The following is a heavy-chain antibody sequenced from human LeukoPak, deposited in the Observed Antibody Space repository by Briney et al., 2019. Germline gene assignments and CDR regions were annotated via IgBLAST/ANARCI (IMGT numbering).Heavy chain of an antibody. V-gene: IGHV3-23*01. CDR1: GFTFSSYA. J-gene: IGHJ3*02. CDR2: ISGSGGST. Sequence: GGSLRLSCAASGFTFSSYAMSWVRQAPGKGLEWVSAISGSGGSTYYADSVKGRFTISRDNSKNTLYLQMNSLRAEDTAVYYCSIAPEQYYGDPDAFDIWGQGTMVTVSS. D-gene: IGHD4-17*01. CDR3: SIAPEQYYGDPDAFDI.